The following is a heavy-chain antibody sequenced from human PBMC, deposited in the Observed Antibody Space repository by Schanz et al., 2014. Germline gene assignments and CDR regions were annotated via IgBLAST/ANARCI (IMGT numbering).Heavy chain of an antibody. CDR3: AKELRPGTERPCGNFDY. Sequence: EVQLVESGGGLVQPGGSLRLSCGASGFTFSAHAMSWVRQAPGKGPEWFSAISGSGRDTYYAASVKGRFTISRDNSKNTLSLQMNSLRAEDTAVYYCAKELRPGTERPCGNFDYWGQGVLVTVSS. V-gene: IGHV3-23*04. CDR1: GFTFSAHA. D-gene: IGHD6-13*01. CDR2: ISGSGRDT. J-gene: IGHJ4*02.